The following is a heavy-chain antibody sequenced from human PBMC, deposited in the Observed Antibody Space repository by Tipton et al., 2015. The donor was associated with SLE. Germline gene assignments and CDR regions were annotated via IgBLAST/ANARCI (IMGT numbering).Heavy chain of an antibody. CDR2: INHSGST. CDR1: GGSFSGYY. CDR3: ARVRPPLSIFGVVKGTDYYYMDV. Sequence: TLSLTCAVYGGSFSGYYWSWIRQPPGKGLEWIGEINHSGSTNNNPSLKSRVTISVDTSKNQFSLKLSSVTAADTAVYYCARVRPPLSIFGVVKGTDYYYMDVWGKGPTVTVSS. V-gene: IGHV4-34*01. D-gene: IGHD3-3*01. J-gene: IGHJ6*03.